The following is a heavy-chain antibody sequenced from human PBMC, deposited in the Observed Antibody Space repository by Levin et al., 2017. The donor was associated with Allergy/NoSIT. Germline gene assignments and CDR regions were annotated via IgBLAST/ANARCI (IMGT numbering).Heavy chain of an antibody. CDR2: VSSSGRA. D-gene: IGHD1-26*01. CDR1: GGAITQITYS. CDR3: AANSGSYGWFDP. J-gene: IGHJ5*02. V-gene: IGHV4-39*01. Sequence: PSETLSLTCTVSGGAITQITYSWGWIRQPPGKGLEWIGTVSSSGRASYNPFLKSRVTVSVDAPKNQFYLDLISVTAADTAVYYCAANSGSYGWFDPWDQGTLVTISS.